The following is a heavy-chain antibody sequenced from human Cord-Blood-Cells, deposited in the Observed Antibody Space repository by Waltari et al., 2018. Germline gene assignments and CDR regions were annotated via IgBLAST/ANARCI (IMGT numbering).Heavy chain of an antibody. CDR2: IIPILGIA. J-gene: IGHJ4*02. D-gene: IGHD3-10*01. Sequence: QVQLVQSGAEVKKPGSSVKVSCQASGGTFSSYTISWVRQAPGQGLEWMGRIIPILGIANYAQKFQCRVTSTADKSTSTAYMELSSLRSEDTAVYYCARSEVQAPPGYWGQGTLVTVSS. V-gene: IGHV1-69*02. CDR3: ARSEVQAPPGY. CDR1: GGTFSSYT.